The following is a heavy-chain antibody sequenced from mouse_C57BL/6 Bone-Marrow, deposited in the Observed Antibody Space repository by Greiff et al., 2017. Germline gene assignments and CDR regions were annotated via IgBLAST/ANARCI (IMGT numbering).Heavy chain of an antibody. Sequence: EVQRVESGGGLVQPKGSLKLSCAASGFTFNTYAMHWVRQAPGKGLELVARIRSKSSNYATYYADSVKDRFTISRDDSQSMLYLQMNNLKTEDTAMYYCVTRYYYGSRRGYAMDYWGQGTSVTVSS. D-gene: IGHD1-1*01. V-gene: IGHV10-3*01. CDR1: GFTFNTYA. CDR3: VTRYYYGSRRGYAMDY. J-gene: IGHJ4*01. CDR2: IRSKSSNYAT.